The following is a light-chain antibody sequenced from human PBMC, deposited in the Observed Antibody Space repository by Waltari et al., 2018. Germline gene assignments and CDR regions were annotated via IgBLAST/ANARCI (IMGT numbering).Light chain of an antibody. CDR2: WAS. Sequence: DIVMTQSPDSLAVSLGERATINCKSSQSVLYSSNNKNYLAWYQQKPGQPPKLLIYWASNRESGVPDRFSGSGSGTDFTLTISSLQAEDVAVYYCQQYLSTPPTFGQGTKVEIK. J-gene: IGKJ1*01. CDR3: QQYLSTPPT. V-gene: IGKV4-1*01. CDR1: QSVLYSSNNKNY.